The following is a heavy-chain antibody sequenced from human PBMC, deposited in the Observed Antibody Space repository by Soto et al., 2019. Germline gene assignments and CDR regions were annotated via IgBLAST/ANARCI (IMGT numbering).Heavy chain of an antibody. Sequence: GGSLRLSCAASGFTFTRYSMNWVRQAPGKGLEWVSSISSTTNYIYYGDSMKGRFTISRDNAKNSLYLEMNSLRAENTAVYYCARESEDLTSNFDYGGQGTLVTVSS. J-gene: IGHJ4*02. CDR3: ARESEDLTSNFDY. V-gene: IGHV3-21*06. CDR1: GFTFTRYS. CDR2: ISSTTNYI.